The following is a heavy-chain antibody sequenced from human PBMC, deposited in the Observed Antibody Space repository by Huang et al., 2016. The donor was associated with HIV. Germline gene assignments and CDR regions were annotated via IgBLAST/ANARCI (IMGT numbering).Heavy chain of an antibody. CDR3: AKESRWFSDFDH. CDR1: GFKLSGFG. J-gene: IGHJ4*02. CDR2: ISCDGRRQ. Sequence: QVHLVESGGGVVQPGGSLRLSCAASGFKLSGFGMHWVRQAPGKGLEGVAGISCDGRRQFDTDSVKGRFTISRDNSDNTLSLQMKGLRPDDTAVYYCAKESRWFSDFDHWGQGVLVSVSS. D-gene: IGHD2-15*01. V-gene: IGHV3-30*18.